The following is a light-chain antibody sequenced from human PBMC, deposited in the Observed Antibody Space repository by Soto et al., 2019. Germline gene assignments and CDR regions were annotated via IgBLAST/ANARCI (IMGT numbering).Light chain of an antibody. Sequence: EIVLTQSPGTLSLSPGEGATLSCRASQSVSSSYLAWYQQKPGQAPRLLIYGASSRATGIPDRFSGSGSGTDFTLTISSLEPEDFAVYYCQQYGSSSYTFGQGTKLEIK. CDR2: GAS. J-gene: IGKJ2*01. V-gene: IGKV3-20*01. CDR3: QQYGSSSYT. CDR1: QSVSSSY.